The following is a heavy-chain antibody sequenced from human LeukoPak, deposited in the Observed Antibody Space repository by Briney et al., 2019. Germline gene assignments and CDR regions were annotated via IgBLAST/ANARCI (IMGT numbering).Heavy chain of an antibody. Sequence: ASVKVSCKASGGTFSSYAISWVRQAPGQGLEWMGGIIPIFGTANYAQKFQGRVTITADKSTSTAYMELSSLRSEDTAVYYCARVPVVAATSWFDPWGQGTLVTVSS. D-gene: IGHD2-15*01. CDR2: IIPIFGTA. V-gene: IGHV1-69*06. J-gene: IGHJ5*02. CDR3: ARVPVVAATSWFDP. CDR1: GGTFSSYA.